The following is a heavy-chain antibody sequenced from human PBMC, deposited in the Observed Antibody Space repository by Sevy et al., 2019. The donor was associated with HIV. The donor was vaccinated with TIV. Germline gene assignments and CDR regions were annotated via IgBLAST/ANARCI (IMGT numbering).Heavy chain of an antibody. CDR3: VRVRDDYNRYFDV. Sequence: GGYLRLSCAASGFTVIADYFSWVRQAPGKGLEWVSVLFGGAKTDYADSVKGRFTISRENSKNTVYLQMNSLRVEDTAVYYCVRVRDDYNRYFDVWGRGTLVTVSS. D-gene: IGHD4-4*01. CDR2: LFGGAKT. V-gene: IGHV3-53*01. J-gene: IGHJ2*01. CDR1: GFTVIADY.